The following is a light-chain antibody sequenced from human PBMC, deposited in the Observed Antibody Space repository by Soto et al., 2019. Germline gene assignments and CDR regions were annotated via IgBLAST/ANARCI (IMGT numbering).Light chain of an antibody. CDR3: QQYGRSGT. J-gene: IGKJ1*01. Sequence: EIVMTQCPSTLSLSAGERATLSCRASQSVSSYLAWYQQKPGQAPRLLIYGASNRATGIPDRFSGVGSGTDFTLTISRLEPEDFAVDYCQQYGRSGTFGQGTKVDI. CDR2: GAS. CDR1: QSVSSY. V-gene: IGKV3-20*01.